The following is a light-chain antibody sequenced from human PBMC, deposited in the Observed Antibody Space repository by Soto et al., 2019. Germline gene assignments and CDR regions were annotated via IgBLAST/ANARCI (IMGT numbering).Light chain of an antibody. CDR2: DAS. CDR3: QQRKYWPPLT. J-gene: IGKJ5*01. Sequence: EAVLTQSPATLSLSPGETATLSCRASHTVDISLAWYQQKPGQAPRLLIYDASNRATGIPARFSGSGSGTDFTLTISSLEPEDFGVYYCQQRKYWPPLTFGQGTRLE. CDR1: HTVDIS. V-gene: IGKV3-11*01.